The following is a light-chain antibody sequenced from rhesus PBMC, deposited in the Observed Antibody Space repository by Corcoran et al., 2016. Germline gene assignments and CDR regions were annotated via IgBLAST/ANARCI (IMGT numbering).Light chain of an antibody. V-gene: IGKV1-25*01. CDR2: EAS. Sequence: DIQMTQSPSSLSASVGDRVTITCRARQGITNDLAWYQQKLGETPQLLIYEASSVQSGIPSRFSGSGSGTDFTLTISSLQSVDFATYYCQHYYSTPYSFGQGTKVEIK. J-gene: IGKJ2*01. CDR1: QGITND. CDR3: QHYYSTPYS.